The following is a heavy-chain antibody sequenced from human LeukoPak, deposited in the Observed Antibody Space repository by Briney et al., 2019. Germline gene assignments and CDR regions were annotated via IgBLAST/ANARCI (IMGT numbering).Heavy chain of an antibody. Sequence: ASVKVSCKASGYTFTGYYMHWVRQAPGQGLEWMGRINPNSGGTNYAQKFQGRVTMTRDTSISTAYMELSRLRSDDTAVYYCASAGTTWFGELLNAFDVWGQGTMVTVSS. J-gene: IGHJ3*01. V-gene: IGHV1-2*06. D-gene: IGHD3-10*01. CDR3: ASAGTTWFGELLNAFDV. CDR1: GYTFTGYY. CDR2: INPNSGGT.